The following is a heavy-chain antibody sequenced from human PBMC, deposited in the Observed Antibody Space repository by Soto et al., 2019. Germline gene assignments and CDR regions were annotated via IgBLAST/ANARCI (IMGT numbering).Heavy chain of an antibody. J-gene: IGHJ1*01. CDR3: AKDHDSGDLGEYFPH. CDR2: ISYDGSNN. Sequence: QVQLVESGGGVVQPGRSLRLSCAASGFTFSSYGMHWVRQAPGKGLEWVAVISYDGSNNYYADSVKGRFTISRDNSNNTLYLQMNSLRAEDTAVYYCAKDHDSGDLGEYFPHWGQGTLVTDSS. CDR1: GFTFSSYG. D-gene: IGHD4-17*01. V-gene: IGHV3-30*18.